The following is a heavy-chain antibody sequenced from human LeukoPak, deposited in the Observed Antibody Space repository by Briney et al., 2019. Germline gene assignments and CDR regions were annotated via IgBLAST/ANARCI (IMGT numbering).Heavy chain of an antibody. Sequence: SETLSLTCTVSGGSISSGYYWGWVRQPPGKGLEWVGSIYYSGSTYYNPSLKSRVTISVDTSKNEFSLKLTSVTAADTAVYYCARGASSFDYWGQGTLVTVSS. CDR1: GGSISSGYY. CDR3: ARGASSFDY. V-gene: IGHV4-39*07. J-gene: IGHJ4*02. CDR2: IYYSGST.